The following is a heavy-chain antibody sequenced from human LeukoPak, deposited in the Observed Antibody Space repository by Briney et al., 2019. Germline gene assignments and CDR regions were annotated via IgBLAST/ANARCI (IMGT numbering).Heavy chain of an antibody. J-gene: IGHJ4*02. CDR2: IHAYNGNT. Sequence: ASVKVSCKASGYTFTSSGISWVRQAPGQGLEWLGGIHAYNGNTNYAQKLQRRVTMAADTSTRTAYMELSSWRSDDTAVYYCARDRYYYGSGSDGDYWGQGTLVTVSS. V-gene: IGHV1-18*04. CDR3: ARDRYYYGSGSDGDY. CDR1: GYTFTSSG. D-gene: IGHD3-10*01.